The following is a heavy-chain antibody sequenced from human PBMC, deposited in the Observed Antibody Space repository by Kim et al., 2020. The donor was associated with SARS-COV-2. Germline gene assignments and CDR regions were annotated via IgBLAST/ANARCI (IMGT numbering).Heavy chain of an antibody. D-gene: IGHD6-19*01. CDR3: ARATGYSSDFDY. V-gene: IGHV3-11*06. J-gene: IGHJ4*02. Sequence: GGSLRLSCAASGFTFSDYYMSWIRQAPGKGLEWVSYISSSSYTNYADSVKGRFTISRDNAKNSLYLQMNSLRAEDTAVYYCARATGYSSDFDYWGQGTLVTVSS. CDR1: GFTFSDYY. CDR2: ISSSSYT.